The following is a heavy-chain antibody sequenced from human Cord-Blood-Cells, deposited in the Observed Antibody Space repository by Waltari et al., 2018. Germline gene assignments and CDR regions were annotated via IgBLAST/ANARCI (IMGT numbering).Heavy chain of an antibody. Sequence: QLQLQASGPGLVKPSETLSLTCTVSGGSISSSSYYWGWIRQPPGKGLEWIGSIYYSGSTYYNPSLKSRVTISVDTSKNQFSLKLSSVTAADTAVYYCARKATGVRFDYWGQGTLVTVSS. CDR2: IYYSGST. CDR1: GGSISSSSYY. D-gene: IGHD7-27*01. V-gene: IGHV4-39*01. J-gene: IGHJ4*02. CDR3: ARKATGVRFDY.